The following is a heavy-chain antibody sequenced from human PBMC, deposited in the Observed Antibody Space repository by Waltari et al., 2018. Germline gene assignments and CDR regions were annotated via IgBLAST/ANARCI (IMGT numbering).Heavy chain of an antibody. J-gene: IGHJ5*02. CDR3: ARDYYDSSGYTSGWFDP. CDR1: GGTFSSYA. V-gene: IGHV1-69*13. CDR2: IIPIFGTA. D-gene: IGHD3-22*01. Sequence: QVQLVQSGAEVKKPGSSVKVSCKASGGTFSSYAISWVRQSPGQGLEWMGWIIPIFGTANYAQKFQGRVTITADESTSTAYMELSSLRSEDTAVYYCARDYYDSSGYTSGWFDPWGQGTLVTVSS.